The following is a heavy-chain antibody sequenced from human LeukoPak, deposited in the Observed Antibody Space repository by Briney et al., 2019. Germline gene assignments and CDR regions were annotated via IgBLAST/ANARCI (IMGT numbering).Heavy chain of an antibody. V-gene: IGHV3-9*01. D-gene: IGHD3-3*01. Sequence: GGSLRLSCAASGFTFDDYAMHWVRQAPGKGLEWVSGISWNSGSIGYADSAKGRFTISRDNAKNSLYLQMNSLRAEDTALYYCAKDYYDFWSGPVDYWGQGTLVTVSS. CDR1: GFTFDDYA. CDR2: ISWNSGSI. J-gene: IGHJ4*02. CDR3: AKDYYDFWSGPVDY.